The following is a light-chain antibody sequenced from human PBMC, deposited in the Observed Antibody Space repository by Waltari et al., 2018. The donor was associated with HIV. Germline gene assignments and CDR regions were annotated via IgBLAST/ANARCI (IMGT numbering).Light chain of an antibody. V-gene: IGKV3-20*01. CDR2: GAY. CDR1: QSPGSNY. CDR3: QLVFT. J-gene: IGKJ3*01. Sequence: LVLTQSPGTLSLSPGERVTLSCRASQSPGSNYLAWYQQKPGQAPRLLIYGAYNRATGIPDRFSGSGSGTDFTLTISRLEPEDFAVYYCQLVFTFGPGTKVDI.